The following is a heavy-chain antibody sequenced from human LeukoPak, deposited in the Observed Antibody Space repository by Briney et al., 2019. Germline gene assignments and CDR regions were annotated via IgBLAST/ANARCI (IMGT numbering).Heavy chain of an antibody. Sequence: GGSLRLSCAASGFTFSDHYMSWIRQAPGKGPEWISNIGGSGSPIYYADSVKGRFTISRDNAKNSLFLQMDSLRAEDTAVYYCARDRRPSVYGGLDNWGQGTLVTVSS. J-gene: IGHJ4*02. CDR1: GFTFSDHY. D-gene: IGHD4/OR15-4a*01. V-gene: IGHV3-11*04. CDR2: IGGSGSPI. CDR3: ARDRRPSVYGGLDN.